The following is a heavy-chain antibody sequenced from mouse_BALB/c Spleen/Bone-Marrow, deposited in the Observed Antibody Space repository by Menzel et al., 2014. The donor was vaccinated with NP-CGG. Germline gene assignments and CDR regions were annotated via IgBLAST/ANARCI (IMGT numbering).Heavy chain of an antibody. CDR3: TRSNYGYWYFNV. D-gene: IGHD1-1*01. V-gene: IGHV1S81*02. J-gene: IGHJ1*01. CDR1: GYTFSSYY. Sequence: QVQLKESGAELVKPGASVKLSCKASGYTFSSYYMYWVKQRPGQGLEWIGEINPSNGGTKFNEKFKSKATLTVDKPSSTAYMQLSSLISEDSAVYYCTRSNYGYWYFNVWGAGTTVTVSS. CDR2: INPSNGGT.